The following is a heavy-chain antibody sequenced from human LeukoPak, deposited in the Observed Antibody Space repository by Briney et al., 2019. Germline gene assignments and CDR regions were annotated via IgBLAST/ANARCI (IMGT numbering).Heavy chain of an antibody. D-gene: IGHD4-11*01. V-gene: IGHV1-46*01. Sequence: ASVKVSCKASGYTFTSYYMHWVRQAPGQGLEWMGITNPSGGSTSYAQKFQGRVTMTRDTSTSTVYMELSSLRSEDTAVYYCARDRPTVKDYYYGMDVWGQGTTVTVSS. CDR1: GYTFTSYY. CDR2: TNPSGGST. CDR3: ARDRPTVKDYYYGMDV. J-gene: IGHJ6*02.